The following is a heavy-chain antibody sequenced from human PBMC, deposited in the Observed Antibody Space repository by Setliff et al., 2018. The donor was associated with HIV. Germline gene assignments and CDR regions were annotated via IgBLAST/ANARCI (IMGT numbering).Heavy chain of an antibody. J-gene: IGHJ4*02. CDR2: INHSGRT. CDR1: GGSFSDNY. CDR3: ARDGYSSSWYVISGSFDY. D-gene: IGHD6-13*01. V-gene: IGHV4-34*01. Sequence: PSETLSLTCAVYGGSFSDNYWSWIRQSPGKGLEWIGEINHSGRTKYSPSLRSRVSISVDTSENQFSLKLSSVTAADTAVYYCARDGYSSSWYVISGSFDYWGQGMLVTVSS.